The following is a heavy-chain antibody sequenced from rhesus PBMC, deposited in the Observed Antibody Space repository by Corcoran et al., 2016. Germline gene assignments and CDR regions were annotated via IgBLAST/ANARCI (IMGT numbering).Heavy chain of an antibody. V-gene: IGHV4-165*02. J-gene: IGHJ2*01. Sequence: QVHLQESCPGLLTPAETLSSTCAVPGGSMSGYYWNWIRQPPGTVLEWIGYICGSSGTTYYNPSLKSRVTISTDTSKNQFSLKLSSVTAADTAVYYCARRQSYWYFDLWGPGTPITISS. D-gene: IGHD4-23*01. CDR3: ARRQSYWYFDL. CDR2: ICGSSGTT. CDR1: GGSMSGYY.